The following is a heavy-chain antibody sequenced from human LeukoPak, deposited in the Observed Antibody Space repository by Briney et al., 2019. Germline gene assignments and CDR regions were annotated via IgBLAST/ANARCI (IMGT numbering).Heavy chain of an antibody. D-gene: IGHD5-18*01. CDR3: ARDRRYSLIDY. Sequence: GGSLRLSCAASGFIFSSAWMTWVRQAPGKGLVWVSRINSDGSSTSYADSVKGRFTISRDNAKNTLYLQMNSLRAEDTAVYYCARDRRYSLIDYWGQGTLVTVSS. J-gene: IGHJ4*02. CDR2: INSDGSST. V-gene: IGHV3-74*01. CDR1: GFIFSSAW.